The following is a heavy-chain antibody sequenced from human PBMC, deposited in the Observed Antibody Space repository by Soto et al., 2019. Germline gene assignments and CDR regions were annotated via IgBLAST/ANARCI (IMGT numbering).Heavy chain of an antibody. Sequence: QITLKESGPPLVKPTQTLTLTCTFSGFSLSNPGVGMGWVRQPPGKALQWLAVIYWNDDRRYSPSLKTRLTITKDTSKNQVVLTMTDMDPVDTATYYCAHGGTAAALDFWGQGTLVTVSS. CDR1: GFSLSNPGVG. V-gene: IGHV2-5*01. CDR2: IYWNDDR. CDR3: AHGGTAAALDF. D-gene: IGHD6-13*01. J-gene: IGHJ4*02.